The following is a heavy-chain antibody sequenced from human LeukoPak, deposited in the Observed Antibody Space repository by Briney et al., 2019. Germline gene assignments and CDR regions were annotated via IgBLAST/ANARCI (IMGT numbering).Heavy chain of an antibody. CDR2: ISGSGGST. J-gene: IGHJ4*02. CDR1: GFTFSSSA. V-gene: IGHV3-23*01. D-gene: IGHD3-10*01. Sequence: SGGSLRLSCAASGFTFSSSAMSWVRQAPGKGLEWVSAISGSGGSTYYADSVKGRFTISRDNAKNSLFLQMNSLRAEDTAVYYCARDTSWVTMVRGVKDYWGQGTLVTVSS. CDR3: ARDTSWVTMVRGVKDY.